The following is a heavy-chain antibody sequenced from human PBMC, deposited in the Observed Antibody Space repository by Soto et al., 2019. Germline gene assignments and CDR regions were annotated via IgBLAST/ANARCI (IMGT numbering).Heavy chain of an antibody. Sequence: ASVKVSCKASGYTFIGDYIHWVRQAPGQGLEWMGWINSNIGATNLAQKFQGWVTMTRDNSRNTLDLQINGLRAEDTAVYYCANLAGGWYEAFGIWGQGTLVTVSS. CDR3: ANLAGGWYEAFGI. CDR2: INSNIGAT. CDR1: GYTFIGDY. V-gene: IGHV1-2*04. D-gene: IGHD6-19*01. J-gene: IGHJ3*02.